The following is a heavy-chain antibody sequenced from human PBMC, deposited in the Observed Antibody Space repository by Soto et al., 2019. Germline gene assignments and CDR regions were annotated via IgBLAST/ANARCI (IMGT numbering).Heavy chain of an antibody. CDR1: GLTFGDYA. Sequence: PGGSLRLSCTASGLTFGDYAMSWFRQAPGKGLEWVGFIRSKAYGGTTEYAASVKGRFTISRDDSKSIAYLKMNSLKTEDTAVYYCTRCIAAADHNWLDPWGQGSMVTVGS. CDR3: TRCIAAADHNWLDP. D-gene: IGHD6-13*01. J-gene: IGHJ5*02. CDR2: IRSKAYGGTT. V-gene: IGHV3-49*03.